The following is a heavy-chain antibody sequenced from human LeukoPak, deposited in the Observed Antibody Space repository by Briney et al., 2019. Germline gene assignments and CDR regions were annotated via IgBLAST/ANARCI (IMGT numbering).Heavy chain of an antibody. CDR2: ISWNSGSI. Sequence: PGRSLRLSCAASGFTFDDYAMHWVRQAPGKGLEWVSGISWNSGSIGYADSVKGRFTISRDNAKNSLYLQMNSLRAEDTALYYCAKSMYDFWSGYYTWDYWGQGTLVTVSS. CDR3: AKSMYDFWSGYYTWDY. J-gene: IGHJ4*02. CDR1: GFTFDDYA. D-gene: IGHD3-3*01. V-gene: IGHV3-9*01.